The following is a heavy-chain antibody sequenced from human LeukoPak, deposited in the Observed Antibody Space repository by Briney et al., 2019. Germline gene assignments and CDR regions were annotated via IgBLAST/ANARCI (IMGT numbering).Heavy chain of an antibody. Sequence: AVKVSCKASGGTFSSYAISWVRQAPGQGLEWMGRIIPILGIANYAQKFQGRVTITADKSTSTAYMELSSLRSEDTAVYYCARTPGTTYYYYGMDVWGQGTTVTVSS. CDR2: IIPILGIA. D-gene: IGHD1-1*01. J-gene: IGHJ6*02. CDR1: GGTFSSYA. V-gene: IGHV1-69*04. CDR3: ARTPGTTYYYYGMDV.